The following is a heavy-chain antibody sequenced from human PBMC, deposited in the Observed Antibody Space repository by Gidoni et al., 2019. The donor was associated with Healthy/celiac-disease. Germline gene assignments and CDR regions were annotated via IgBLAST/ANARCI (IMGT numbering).Heavy chain of an antibody. CDR2: ISYDGSNK. CDR1: GFTFSSYG. D-gene: IGHD5-12*01. CDR3: AKDHGDGYNNYGMDV. J-gene: IGHJ6*02. Sequence: QVQLVESGRGVVQPGRSLRLSCAASGFTFSSYGMHWVRQAPGKGLEWVAVISYDGSNKYYADSVKGRFTISRDNSKNTLYLQMNSLRAEDTAVYYCAKDHGDGYNNYGMDVWGQGTTVTVSS. V-gene: IGHV3-30*18.